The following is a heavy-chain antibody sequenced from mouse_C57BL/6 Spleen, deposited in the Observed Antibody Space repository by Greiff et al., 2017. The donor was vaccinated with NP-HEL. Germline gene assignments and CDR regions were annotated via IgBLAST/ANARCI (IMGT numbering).Heavy chain of an antibody. CDR2: INPNNGGT. CDR1: GYTFTDYY. J-gene: IGHJ1*03. CDR3: ARNGVASHWYFDV. D-gene: IGHD1-1*01. Sequence: EVQLQQSGPELVKPGASVKISCKASGYTFTDYYMNWVKQSHGKSLEWIGDINPNNGGTSYNQKFKGKATLTVDKSSSTAYMELRSLTSEDSAVYYCARNGVASHWYFDVWGTGTTVTVSS. V-gene: IGHV1-26*01.